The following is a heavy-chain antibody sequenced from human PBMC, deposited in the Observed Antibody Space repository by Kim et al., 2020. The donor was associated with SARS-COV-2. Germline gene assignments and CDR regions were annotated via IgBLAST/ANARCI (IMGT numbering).Heavy chain of an antibody. D-gene: IGHD1-26*01. V-gene: IGHV3-23*01. J-gene: IGHJ4*02. CDR2: ISGSGGST. Sequence: GGSLRLSCAASGFTFSSYAMSWVRQAPGKGLEWVSAISGSGGSTYYADSVKGRFTISRDNSKNTLYLQMNSLRAEDTAVYYCAKPSGVGGVQKPIDYWGQGTLVTVSS. CDR1: GFTFSSYA. CDR3: AKPSGVGGVQKPIDY.